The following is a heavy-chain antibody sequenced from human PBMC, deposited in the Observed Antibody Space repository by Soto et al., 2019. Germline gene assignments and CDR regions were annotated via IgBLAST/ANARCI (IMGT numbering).Heavy chain of an antibody. CDR3: ARDLEYEWFGELFLGMDV. J-gene: IGHJ6*02. CDR1: EFTFSSYN. CDR2: ITNDGSNK. V-gene: IGHV3-30-3*01. D-gene: IGHD3-10*01. Sequence: PGGSLRLSFVASEFTFSSYNMDWVRQAPGKGLEWMAVITNDGSNKYYADSVKGRFTISRDNSKNTLYLQMNSLRAEDTAVYYCARDLEYEWFGELFLGMDVWGQGTTVTVSS.